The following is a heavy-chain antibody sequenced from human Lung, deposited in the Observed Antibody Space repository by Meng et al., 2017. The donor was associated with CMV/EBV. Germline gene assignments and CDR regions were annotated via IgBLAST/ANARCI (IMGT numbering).Heavy chain of an antibody. J-gene: IGHJ4*02. CDR3: ARAWDTSGF. CDR1: GYSFTSYS. D-gene: IGHD3-22*01. Sequence: QEQLVQSGSELKKLGASVKVSCKASGYSFTSYSLNWLRQAPGQGLEWLGWINTYSGNPTYAQGFTGRIVFSLDTSVSTAYLQISSLKAEDTAVYYCARAWDTSGFWGQGTLVTVSS. V-gene: IGHV7-4-1*02. CDR2: INTYSGNP.